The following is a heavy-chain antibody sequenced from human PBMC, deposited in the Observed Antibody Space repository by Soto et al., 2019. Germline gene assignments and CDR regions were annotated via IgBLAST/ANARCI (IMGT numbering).Heavy chain of an antibody. V-gene: IGHV4-39*01. Sequence: SETLSLTCTVSGGSISSSSYYWGWIRQPPGKGLEWIGSIYYSGSTYYNPSLKSRVTISVDASKSQFSLKLSSVTVADTAVYYCARQPRTIFGVVIYTPYGMDVWGQGTTVTVSS. J-gene: IGHJ6*02. D-gene: IGHD3-3*01. CDR2: IYYSGST. CDR3: ARQPRTIFGVVIYTPYGMDV. CDR1: GGSISSSSYY.